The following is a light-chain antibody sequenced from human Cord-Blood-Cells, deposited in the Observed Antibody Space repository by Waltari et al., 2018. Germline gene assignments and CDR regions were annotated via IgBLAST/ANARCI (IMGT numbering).Light chain of an antibody. CDR3: QQSYSTPIT. CDR2: AAS. CDR1: QSISSY. Sequence: DIQMTQSPSSLSASVGDRVTITCLASQSISSYLNWYQQKPGKAPKLLIYAASSLQSGVPSRFSGSGSGTDSTLTISSLQPEDFATYYCQQSYSTPITFGGGTKVEIK. V-gene: IGKV1-39*01. J-gene: IGKJ4*01.